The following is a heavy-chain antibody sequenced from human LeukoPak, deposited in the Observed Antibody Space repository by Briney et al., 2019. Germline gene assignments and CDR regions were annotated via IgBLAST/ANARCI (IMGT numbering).Heavy chain of an antibody. CDR1: GFTFYEYG. D-gene: IGHD1-20*01. CDR3: EKSRHLHNWVCEGPMDY. J-gene: IGHJ4*02. Sequence: GGSLRVFCAASGFTFYEYGMHWVRQAPGKGLEWVSGISRNSGNRNYADSVKGRFTISRDNAKNSLYMQMNSLSTEDTTLYYCEKSRHLHNWVCEGPMDYWGQGTRVTVS. V-gene: IGHV3-9*01. CDR2: ISRNSGNR.